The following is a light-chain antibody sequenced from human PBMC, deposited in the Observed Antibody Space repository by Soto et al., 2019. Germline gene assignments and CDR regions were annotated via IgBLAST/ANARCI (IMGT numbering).Light chain of an antibody. CDR3: MQALQTPPT. J-gene: IGKJ1*01. CDR2: LGS. V-gene: IGKV2-28*01. CDR1: QSLLHTDGYNY. Sequence: DTVMTQSPLSLPVTPGEPASISCWSSQSLLHTDGYNYLDWYLQKPGQSPQLLSYLGSYRASGVPDRFSGSGSRTDLTLKISRVEAEDVGVYYCMQALQTPPTFGQGTKLEI.